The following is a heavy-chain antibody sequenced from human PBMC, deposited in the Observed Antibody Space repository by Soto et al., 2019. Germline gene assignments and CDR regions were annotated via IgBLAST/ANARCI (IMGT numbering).Heavy chain of an antibody. D-gene: IGHD3-10*01. CDR2: IYYSGNT. CDR1: GGSINSSDYY. V-gene: IGHV4-39*01. Sequence: SETLSLTCTVSGGSINSSDYYWGWIRQPPGKGLECIGTIYYSGNTYYNPSLKSRVTMSVDSSKNEFSLKLTSVTAADTAVYYCAGCFGELLYGDWFDPWVQGTLVTVSS. CDR3: AGCFGELLYGDWFDP. J-gene: IGHJ5*02.